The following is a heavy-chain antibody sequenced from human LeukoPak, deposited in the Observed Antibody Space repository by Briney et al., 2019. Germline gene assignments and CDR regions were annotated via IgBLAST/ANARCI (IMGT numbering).Heavy chain of an antibody. CDR1: GGTFSSYA. Sequence: ASVKVSCKASGGTFSSYAISWVRQAPGQGLEWMGGIIPIFGTANYAQKFQGRVTITADESTSTAYMELSSLRSEDTAVYYCARGTVLRYFDWLLWDAFDIWCQGTMVTVSS. D-gene: IGHD3-9*01. V-gene: IGHV1-69*13. J-gene: IGHJ3*02. CDR3: ARGTVLRYFDWLLWDAFDI. CDR2: IIPIFGTA.